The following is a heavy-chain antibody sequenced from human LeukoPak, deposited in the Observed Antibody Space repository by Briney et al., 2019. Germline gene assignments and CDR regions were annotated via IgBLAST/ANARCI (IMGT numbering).Heavy chain of an antibody. D-gene: IGHD2-15*01. J-gene: IGHJ4*02. CDR3: ARKLGYCSGGSCCPYFDY. V-gene: IGHV1-2*02. CDR2: INPNSGGT. Sequence: GASVKVSCKASGYTFTGYYMHWVRQAPGQGLEWMGWINPNSGGTNYAQKFRGRVTMTRDTSISTAYMELSRLRSDDTAVYYCARKLGYCSGGSCCPYFDYWGQGTLVTVSS. CDR1: GYTFTGYY.